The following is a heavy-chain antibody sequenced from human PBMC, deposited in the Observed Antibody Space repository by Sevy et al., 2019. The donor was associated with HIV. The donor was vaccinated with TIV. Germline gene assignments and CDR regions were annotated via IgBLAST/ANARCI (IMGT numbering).Heavy chain of an antibody. J-gene: IGHJ4*02. CDR2: INPESGDT. Sequence: ASVKVSCKASGYIFSGYYFYWVQQAPGQGLELMGWINPESGDTNYARKFQGRVTMTRDTSVTTAYMTLSRLKSNDTALYYCARGPLVSYYDFWKRAPDYWGQGTLVTVSS. CDR3: ARGPLVSYYDFWKRAPDY. CDR1: GYIFSGYY. D-gene: IGHD3-3*01. V-gene: IGHV1-2*02.